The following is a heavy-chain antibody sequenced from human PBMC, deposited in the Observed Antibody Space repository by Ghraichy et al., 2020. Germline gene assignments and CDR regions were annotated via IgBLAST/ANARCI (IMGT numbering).Heavy chain of an antibody. CDR3: VRAFDY. Sequence: RGSLRLSCVASGFTFSSFWMHWVRQAPGKGLVWVSRINGDGSSTHYADSVMGRFTISRDNAKNMLYLQMNSLRAEDTAIYYCVRAFDYWGQGTLVTVSS. CDR1: GFTFSSFW. V-gene: IGHV3-74*01. J-gene: IGHJ4*02. CDR2: INGDGSST.